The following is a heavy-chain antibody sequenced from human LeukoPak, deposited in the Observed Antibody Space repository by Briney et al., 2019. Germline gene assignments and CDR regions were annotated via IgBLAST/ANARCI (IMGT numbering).Heavy chain of an antibody. CDR1: GFTFSSYG. V-gene: IGHV3-30*03. Sequence: GGSLRLSCAASGFTFSSYGMHWVRQAPGKGLEWVAVISYDGNNKYYADSVKGRFTISRDNAKSTVHLQMNSLRVEDTAVYYCARDYGGHRRTFDIWGQGTMVTVSS. CDR2: ISYDGNNK. D-gene: IGHD4-23*01. J-gene: IGHJ3*02. CDR3: ARDYGGHRRTFDI.